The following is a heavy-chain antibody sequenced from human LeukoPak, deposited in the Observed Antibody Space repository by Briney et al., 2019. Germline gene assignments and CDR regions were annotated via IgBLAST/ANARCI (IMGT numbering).Heavy chain of an antibody. CDR1: GFTFSSYS. Sequence: GGSLRLSCAASGFTFSSYSMNWVRQAPGKGLEWVSYISSSGSTIYYADSVKGRFTISRDNAKNSLYLQMNSLRAEDTAVYYCARGAYYYDSSTYLSDVAYWGQGTLVTVSS. CDR3: ARGAYYYDSSTYLSDVAY. D-gene: IGHD3-22*01. J-gene: IGHJ4*02. V-gene: IGHV3-48*01. CDR2: ISSSGSTI.